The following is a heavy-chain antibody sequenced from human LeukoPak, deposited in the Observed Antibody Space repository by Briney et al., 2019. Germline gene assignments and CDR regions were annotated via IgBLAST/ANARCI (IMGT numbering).Heavy chain of an antibody. CDR3: ARDMGDIVVVPANLDY. D-gene: IGHD2-2*01. Sequence: ASVKVSCKASGYTFTGYYMHWVRQAPGQGLEWMGRINPNSGGTNYAQKFQGRVTMTRDTSISTAYMELSRLRSDDTAVYYCARDMGDIVVVPANLDYWGQGTLVTVSS. J-gene: IGHJ4*02. CDR1: GYTFTGYY. CDR2: INPNSGGT. V-gene: IGHV1-2*06.